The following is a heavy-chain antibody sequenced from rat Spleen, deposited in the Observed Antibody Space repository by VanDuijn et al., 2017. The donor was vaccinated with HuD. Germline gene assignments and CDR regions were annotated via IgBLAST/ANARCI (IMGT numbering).Heavy chain of an antibody. Sequence: EVQLVESGGGLVQPGRSLKLSCAASGFTFSNYGMAWVRQTPTKGLEWVASISTGGGNTYYRASVKGRFTISRDNAKTTQYLQMDSLRSEDTATYYCARRGYSSSLAPVATGYFDYWGQGVMVTVSS. D-gene: IGHD1-8*01. V-gene: IGHV5S14*01. CDR1: GFTFSNYG. CDR3: ARRGYSSSLAPVATGYFDY. CDR2: ISTGGGNT. J-gene: IGHJ2*01.